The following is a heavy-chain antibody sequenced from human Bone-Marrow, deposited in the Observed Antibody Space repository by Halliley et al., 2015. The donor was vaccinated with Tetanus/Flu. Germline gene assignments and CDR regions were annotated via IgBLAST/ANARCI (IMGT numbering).Heavy chain of an antibody. CDR1: GYTFTTYY. J-gene: IGHJ6*02. V-gene: IGHV1-46*01. CDR2: INPSGGKT. Sequence: QLVQSGAEVKKPGASVKVSCQASGYTFTTYYLHWVRQAPGQGLEWMGIINPSGGKTTYAQKFQGRVTVTRDTSTDTVYMELSRLRSADTAIYYCARDGFLAPLPTAPHFYDGLDGWGQGPTVTVSS. CDR3: ARDGFLAPLPTAPHFYDGLDG. D-gene: IGHD4-4*01.